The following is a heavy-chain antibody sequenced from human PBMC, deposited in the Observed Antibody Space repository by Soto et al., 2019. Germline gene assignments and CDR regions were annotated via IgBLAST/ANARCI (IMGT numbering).Heavy chain of an antibody. Sequence: GGSLRLSCAVSGFTFSNYGMHWVRQAPGKGLEWVTVISFDGKVKFYPNSVKGRFTISRENAKNSLYLQMNSLRAEDTAVYYCARDRALYYYDSSGYYDYWGQGTLVTVSS. CDR3: ARDRALYYYDSSGYYDY. D-gene: IGHD3-22*01. J-gene: IGHJ4*02. CDR1: GFTFSNYG. V-gene: IGHV3-33*05. CDR2: ISFDGKVK.